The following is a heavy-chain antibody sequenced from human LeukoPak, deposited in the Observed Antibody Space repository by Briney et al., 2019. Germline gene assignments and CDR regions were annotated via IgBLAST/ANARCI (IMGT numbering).Heavy chain of an antibody. Sequence: GRPLRLSCAASGFTFSSYGMHWVRQAPGKGLEWVAIISYDGSNKYYADSVKGRFTISRDNSKNTLYLQMNSLRAEDTAVYYCAKEENSYRYQYDYWGQGTLVTVSS. CDR1: GFTFSSYG. CDR2: ISYDGSNK. V-gene: IGHV3-30*18. D-gene: IGHD5-18*01. CDR3: AKEENSYRYQYDY. J-gene: IGHJ4*02.